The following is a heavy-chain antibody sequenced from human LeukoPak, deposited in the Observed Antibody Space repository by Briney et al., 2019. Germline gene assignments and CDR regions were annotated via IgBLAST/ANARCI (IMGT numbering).Heavy chain of an antibody. CDR2: ISYDGSNK. D-gene: IGHD6-19*01. CDR1: GFTFSSYA. Sequence: GGSLRLSRAASGFTFSSYAMHRVRQAPGKGLEWVAVISYDGSNKYYADSVRGRFTISRDNSKNTLYLQMDSLRAEDTAVYYCARDGRQWLRANWFDLWGQGTLVTVSS. J-gene: IGHJ5*02. V-gene: IGHV3-30-3*01. CDR3: ARDGRQWLRANWFDL.